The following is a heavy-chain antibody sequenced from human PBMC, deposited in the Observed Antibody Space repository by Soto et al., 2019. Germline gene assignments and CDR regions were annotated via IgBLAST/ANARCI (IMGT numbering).Heavy chain of an antibody. CDR3: ARGVDTAMVLQYYYYGMDV. D-gene: IGHD5-18*01. J-gene: IGHJ6*02. V-gene: IGHV3-7*01. CDR2: IKQDGSEK. CDR1: GFTFSAYR. Sequence: PGGSLRLSCAASGFTFSAYRMGWVRQAPGKGLEWVANIKQDGSEKYYVDSVKGRFTISRDNAKNSLYLQMSSLRAEDTAVYYCARGVDTAMVLQYYYYGMDVWGQGTTVTVSS.